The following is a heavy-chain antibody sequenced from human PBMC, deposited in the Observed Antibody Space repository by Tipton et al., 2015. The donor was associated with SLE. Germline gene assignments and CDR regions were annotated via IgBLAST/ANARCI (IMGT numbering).Heavy chain of an antibody. CDR1: GGSISGYY. J-gene: IGHJ5*02. V-gene: IGHV4-59*12. CDR3: ARAQWLVRWFDP. D-gene: IGHD6-19*01. Sequence: TLSLTCTVSGGSISGYYWSWIRQPPGKGLEWIGYIYYSGSTNYNPSLKSRVTISVDTSKNQFSLNLSSVTAADTAVYYCARAQWLVRWFDPWGQGTLVTVSS. CDR2: IYYSGST.